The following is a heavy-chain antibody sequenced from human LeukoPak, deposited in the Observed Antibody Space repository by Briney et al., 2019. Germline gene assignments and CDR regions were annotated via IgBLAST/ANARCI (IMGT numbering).Heavy chain of an antibody. J-gene: IGHJ4*02. CDR2: INHSGST. CDR1: GGSFSGYY. CDR3: ARALGGFGELEEGFDY. V-gene: IGHV4-34*01. D-gene: IGHD3-10*01. Sequence: PSETLSLTCAVYGGSFSGYYWSWIRQPPGKGLEWIGEINHSGSTNYNPSLKSRVTISVDTSKNQFSLKLSSVTAADTAVYYCARALGGFGELEEGFDYWGQGTLVTVSS.